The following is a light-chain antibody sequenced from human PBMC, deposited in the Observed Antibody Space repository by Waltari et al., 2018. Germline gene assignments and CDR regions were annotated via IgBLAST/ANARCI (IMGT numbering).Light chain of an antibody. J-gene: IGKJ2*01. CDR2: GAS. CDR3: QQYNNWPLYT. CDR1: QSLGTN. V-gene: IGKV3-15*01. Sequence: ETVMTQSPATLSVSPGGRATLSCRASQSLGTNLAWYQQKPGQAPGLLIYGASSRATGVPARFSGSGSGTDFTLTISSLQSEDFVVYYGQQYNNWPLYTFGQGTKLEI.